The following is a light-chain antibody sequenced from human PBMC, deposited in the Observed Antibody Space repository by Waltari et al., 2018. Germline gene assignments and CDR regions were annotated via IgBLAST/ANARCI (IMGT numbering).Light chain of an antibody. CDR2: WAS. J-gene: IGKJ1*01. V-gene: IGKV4-1*01. CDR3: QQYYSTLWT. Sequence: DLVMTQSPDSPAVSLGERAPHHFKSNQSALYSSNNKNYLAWYPEKPGQHPKLLIYWASTRESGVADRFSGSGSGTDFTLTISSLQAEDVAVYYCQQYYSTLWTFGQGTKVEIK. CDR1: QSALYSSNNKNY.